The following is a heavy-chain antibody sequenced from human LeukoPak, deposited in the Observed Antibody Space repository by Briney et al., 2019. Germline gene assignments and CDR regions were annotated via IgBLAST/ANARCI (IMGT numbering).Heavy chain of an antibody. J-gene: IGHJ3*02. CDR2: IYPNSAGT. V-gene: IGHV1-2*02. Sequence: EASVKVSCKTSGYTFTGYYMHWVRQAPGQGLEWMGWIYPNSAGTNYPQKFQGRVTMTRDTSISTAYMELSSLRSDDTAVYYCARLWGKYDAFDIWGQGTMVTVSS. CDR1: GYTFTGYY. CDR3: ARLWGKYDAFDI. D-gene: IGHD7-27*01.